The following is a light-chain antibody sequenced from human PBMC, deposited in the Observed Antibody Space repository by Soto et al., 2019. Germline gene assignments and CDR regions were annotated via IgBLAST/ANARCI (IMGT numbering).Light chain of an antibody. V-gene: IGKV1-5*03. CDR2: KAS. Sequence: DIQMTQSPSTLSASVGDRVTITCRASQSISNWLAWYQQTLGKAPKLLIYKASSLESGVPSRFSGSGSGTEFTLTISSLQPDDFATYYCQQYNSYSPWTFGRGTKVDIK. CDR3: QQYNSYSPWT. CDR1: QSISNW. J-gene: IGKJ1*01.